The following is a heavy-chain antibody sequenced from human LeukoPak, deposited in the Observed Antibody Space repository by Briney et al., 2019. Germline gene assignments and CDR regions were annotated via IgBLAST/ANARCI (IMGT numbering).Heavy chain of an antibody. CDR2: IYYSGSS. D-gene: IGHD3-10*01. V-gene: IGHV4-59*08. Sequence: PSETLSLTCTISRGSISGFYWSWIRQPPGKGLEWTGYIYYSGSSNYNPSLKSRVTISVDTSKDQFSLKLSSVTAADTAVYYCARNRASGTPYFDYWGQGLLVTVSS. J-gene: IGHJ4*02. CDR1: RGSISGFY. CDR3: ARNRASGTPYFDY.